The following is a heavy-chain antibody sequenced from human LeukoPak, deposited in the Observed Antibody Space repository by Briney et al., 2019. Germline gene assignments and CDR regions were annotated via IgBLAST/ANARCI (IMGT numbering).Heavy chain of an antibody. CDR2: ISGSSGTI. J-gene: IGHJ6*03. CDR3: ARRSEFGVLYYMDV. V-gene: IGHV3-48*01. D-gene: IGHD3-16*01. CDR1: GFTFSSYS. Sequence: RGGSLRLSCAASGFTFSSYSMNWVRQARGRGLEGLSYISGSSGTIYYADSVKGRFTISRDNAKSSLYLQMNSLRAEDTAVYYCARRSEFGVLYYMDVWGKGTTVTVSS.